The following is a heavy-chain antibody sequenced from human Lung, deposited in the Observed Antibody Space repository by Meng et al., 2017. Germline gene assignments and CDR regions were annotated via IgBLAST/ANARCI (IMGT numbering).Heavy chain of an antibody. D-gene: IGHD3-10*01. Sequence: GESLKISCAASGFTFSSYAMHWVRQAPGKGLEWVAVISYDGSTKYYADSVKGRFTISRDNSKNTLYLQMNSLRAEDTAVYYCAREGYSCSTSIYCSGPDAFDIWGQGTMVTVSS. CDR3: AREGYSCSTSIYCSGPDAFDI. V-gene: IGHV3-30*01. CDR1: GFTFSSYA. CDR2: ISYDGSTK. J-gene: IGHJ3*02.